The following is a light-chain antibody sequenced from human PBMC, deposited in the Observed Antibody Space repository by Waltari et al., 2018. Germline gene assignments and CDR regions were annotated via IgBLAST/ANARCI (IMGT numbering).Light chain of an antibody. J-gene: IGLJ3*02. CDR1: SPTIGNNY. V-gene: IGLV1-47*01. CDR3: STWDDSVTGWL. CDR2: KNN. Sequence: QSILTQPPSASGTPGQRVTISCSGASPTIGNNYVYWYRQLPGTAPKLLLYKNNQRPSGVTDRFSGSKSGTSASLAISGLRAEDESDYFCSTWDDSVTGWLFGGGTKLTVL.